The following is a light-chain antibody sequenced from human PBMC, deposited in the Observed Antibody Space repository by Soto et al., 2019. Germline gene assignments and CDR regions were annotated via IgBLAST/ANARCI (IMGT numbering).Light chain of an antibody. CDR1: QSVSSRY. CDR3: QQWGSSPFT. J-gene: IGKJ5*01. CDR2: GAS. V-gene: IGKV3-20*01. Sequence: DIVLPQSPGTLSLSPGERATLSFRASQSVSSRYLAWYKNTTGQDTRIIINGASSRATGIPDRVSGSWSGTDFTLTISRLEPEDGAVDDGQQWGSSPFTFGQGTRLEIK.